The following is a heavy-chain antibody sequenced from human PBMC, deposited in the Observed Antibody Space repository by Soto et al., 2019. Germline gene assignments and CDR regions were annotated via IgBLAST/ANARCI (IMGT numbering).Heavy chain of an antibody. CDR2: IYPGDSDT. J-gene: IGHJ6*02. CDR1: GYSFTSYW. D-gene: IGHD3-10*01. CDR3: ARPRGGWGFSYGMDV. Sequence: PGESLKISCXGSGYSFTSYWIGWVRQMPGKGLEWMGTIYPGDSDTRYSPSFQGQVTISADKSISTAYLQWSSLKASDTAMYYCARPRGGWGFSYGMDVWGQGTTVTVSS. V-gene: IGHV5-51*01.